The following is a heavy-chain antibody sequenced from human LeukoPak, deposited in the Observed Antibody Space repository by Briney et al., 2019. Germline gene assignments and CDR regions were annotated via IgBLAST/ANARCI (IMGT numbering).Heavy chain of an antibody. V-gene: IGHV4-59*01. CDR2: IYYSGST. D-gene: IGHD3-10*01. Sequence: SETLSLTCTVSGGFISSYYWSWIRQPPGKGLEWIGYIYYSGSTNYNPSLKSRVTISVDTSKNQFSLKLSSVTAADTAVYYCARETLWFEEFGAGDAFDIWGQGTMVTVSS. CDR3: ARETLWFEEFGAGDAFDI. J-gene: IGHJ3*02. CDR1: GGFISSYY.